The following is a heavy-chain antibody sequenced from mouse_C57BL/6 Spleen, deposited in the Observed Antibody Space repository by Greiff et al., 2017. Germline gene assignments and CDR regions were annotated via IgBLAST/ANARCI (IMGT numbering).Heavy chain of an antibody. CDR3: AIHGSSPWYFDV. D-gene: IGHD1-1*01. CDR1: GYTFTDYY. V-gene: IGHV1-76*01. J-gene: IGHJ1*03. CDR2: IYPGSGNT. Sequence: VQVVESGAELVRPGASVKLSCKASGYTFTDYYINWVKQRPGQGLEWIARIYPGSGNTYYNEKFKGKATLTAEKSSSTAYMQLSSLTSEASAVYFCAIHGSSPWYFDVWGTGTTVTVSS.